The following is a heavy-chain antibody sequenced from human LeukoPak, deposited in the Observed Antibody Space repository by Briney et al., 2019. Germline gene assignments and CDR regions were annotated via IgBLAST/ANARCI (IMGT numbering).Heavy chain of an antibody. Sequence: GGSLRLSCAASGFSFSNYAMSWVRQAPARGPEWVSSLRGDGETFYADSVKGRFTLSRDDSRNTVYLQMNSLRAEDTAVYYCAKGGLVTFMDVWGKGTTVTVSS. D-gene: IGHD3/OR15-3a*01. CDR3: AKGGLVTFMDV. CDR2: LRGDGET. J-gene: IGHJ6*03. CDR1: GFSFSNYA. V-gene: IGHV3-23*01.